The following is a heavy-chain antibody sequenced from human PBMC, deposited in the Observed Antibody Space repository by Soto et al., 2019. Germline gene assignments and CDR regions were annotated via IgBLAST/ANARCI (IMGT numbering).Heavy chain of an antibody. CDR3: ARGGLQHALDV. CDR1: GFTFSNYW. V-gene: IGHV3-74*03. J-gene: IGHJ6*02. D-gene: IGHD6-13*01. CDR2: VNNDGTDT. Sequence: EVQLVESGGGLVQPGGSLRLSCAASGFTFSNYWMYWVRQAPGKGLVWVSRVNNDGTDTTHADSVKGRFTISRDNAENTLYLPMKSLRAEHTAVYYCARGGLQHALDVWGQGSTVTVSS.